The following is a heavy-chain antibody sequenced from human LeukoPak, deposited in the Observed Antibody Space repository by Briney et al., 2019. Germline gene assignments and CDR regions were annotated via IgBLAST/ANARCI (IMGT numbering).Heavy chain of an antibody. Sequence: PSETLSLTCTVSGGSISSSSSYWGWIRQPPGKGLEWIGGIYYSGSTYYNPSLKSRVTISVDTSKNQFSLKLSSVTAADTAVYYCAIHRFFDWLSPFDYWGQGTLVTVSS. CDR2: IYYSGST. CDR1: GGSISSSSSY. V-gene: IGHV4-39*01. J-gene: IGHJ4*02. D-gene: IGHD3-9*01. CDR3: AIHRFFDWLSPFDY.